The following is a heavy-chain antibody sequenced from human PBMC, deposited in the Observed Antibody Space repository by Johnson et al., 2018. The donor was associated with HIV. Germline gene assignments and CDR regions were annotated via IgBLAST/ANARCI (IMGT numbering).Heavy chain of an antibody. V-gene: IGHV3-11*04. D-gene: IGHD3-10*01. Sequence: QVQLVESVGGLVKPGGSLRLSCAASGFSFSDYYMTWIRQAPGKGLEWVSYISSSGSTIYYTDSVKGRFTISRDNAKNSLYLQVNSLRAEDTAVYYCARDAYYGSGSYSKRNTFDVWRQGTMVAVSS. CDR2: ISSSGSTI. J-gene: IGHJ3*01. CDR3: ARDAYYGSGSYSKRNTFDV. CDR1: GFSFSDYY.